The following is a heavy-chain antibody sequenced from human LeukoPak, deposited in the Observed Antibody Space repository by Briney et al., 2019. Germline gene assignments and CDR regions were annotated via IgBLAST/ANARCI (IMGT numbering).Heavy chain of an antibody. J-gene: IGHJ4*02. CDR3: ARDYMVRGVIDY. CDR2: IYYSGST. CDR1: GGSISITTYY. Sequence: SETLSLTCTVSGGSISITTYYWRWIRQPPGKGLEWIGNIYYSGSTYYNPSLKSRVTISVDTSKNQFSLKLSSVTAADTAVYYCARDYMVRGVIDYWGQGTLVTVSS. D-gene: IGHD3-10*01. V-gene: IGHV4-39*07.